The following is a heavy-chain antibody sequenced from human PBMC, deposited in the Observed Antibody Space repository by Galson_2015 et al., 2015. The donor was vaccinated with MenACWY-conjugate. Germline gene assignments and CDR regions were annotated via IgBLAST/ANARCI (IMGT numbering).Heavy chain of an antibody. CDR2: IYSGGST. D-gene: IGHD3-3*01. J-gene: IGHJ3*02. CDR1: GFPVSSNY. Sequence: SLRLSCAASGFPVSSNYMNWVRQAPGKGLEWVSVIYSGGSTDYADSVKGRFTISRDNPKNTLYLQMNGLRVEDTAVYYCARGGSYEGCAFEIWGQGPMVTVSS. V-gene: IGHV3-53*01. CDR3: ARGGSYEGCAFEI.